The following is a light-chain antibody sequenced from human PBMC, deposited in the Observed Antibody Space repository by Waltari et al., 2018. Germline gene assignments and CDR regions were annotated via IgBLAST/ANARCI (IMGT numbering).Light chain of an antibody. CDR3: MQALQTPYT. Sequence: DIVMTQSPLSLPVTPGEPASISCKPSQSLLHSNGYTYFDWYLQKPGQSPQLLIYLVSNRASGVPGRFSGSGSGTDFTLKISRVEAEDVGVYYCMQALQTPYTFGQGTKLEIK. V-gene: IGKV2-28*01. J-gene: IGKJ2*01. CDR1: QSLLHSNGYTY. CDR2: LVS.